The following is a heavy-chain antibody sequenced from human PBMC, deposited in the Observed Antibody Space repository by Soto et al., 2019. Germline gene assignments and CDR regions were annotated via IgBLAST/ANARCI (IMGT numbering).Heavy chain of an antibody. CDR2: ISSDGSNN. Sequence: QVQPGESGGGVVQPGRSLRLSCAASGFTVSSYAMHWVRQAPGKGLEWVAVISSDGSNNYYADSVKGRFTISRDNSKNTLYLQMNSLRAEDTALYYCARFMGCSGGSCYAYFDYWGQGTLVTVSS. CDR1: GFTVSSYA. J-gene: IGHJ4*02. CDR3: ARFMGCSGGSCYAYFDY. D-gene: IGHD2-15*01. V-gene: IGHV3-30-3*01.